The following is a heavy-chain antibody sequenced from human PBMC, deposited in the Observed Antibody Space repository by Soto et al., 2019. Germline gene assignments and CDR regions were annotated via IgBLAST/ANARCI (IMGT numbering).Heavy chain of an antibody. Sequence: QVQLQESGPGLVKPSETLSLTCTVSGGSITNNYWSWIRQPPGKGLEWIGYIYYSGSTNYNPSLTRRVTISLDPSKNQFSLELRSVTAADTAMYYCAGYDFALYWGQGTLVTVSS. CDR1: GGSITNNY. CDR3: AGYDFALY. J-gene: IGHJ4*02. V-gene: IGHV4-59*01. D-gene: IGHD3-16*01. CDR2: IYYSGST.